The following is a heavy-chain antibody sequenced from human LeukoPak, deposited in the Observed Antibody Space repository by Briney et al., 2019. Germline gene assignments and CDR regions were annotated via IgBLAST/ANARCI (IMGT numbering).Heavy chain of an antibody. Sequence: PGGSLRLSCAASGFTFSSYWMSWVRQAPGKGLEWVANIKQDGSEKYYVDSVKGRFTISRDNAKNSLYLQMNSLRDEDTAVYYCARDTLVYADSPDAFDIWGQGTMVTVSS. V-gene: IGHV3-7*01. CDR1: GFTFSSYW. CDR3: ARDTLVYADSPDAFDI. J-gene: IGHJ3*02. D-gene: IGHD4-17*01. CDR2: IKQDGSEK.